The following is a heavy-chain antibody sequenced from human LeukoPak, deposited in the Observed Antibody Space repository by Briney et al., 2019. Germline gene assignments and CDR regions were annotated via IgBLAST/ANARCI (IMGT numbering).Heavy chain of an antibody. D-gene: IGHD4-23*01. CDR2: IYTSGST. J-gene: IGHJ6*02. V-gene: IGHV4-4*07. CDR3: ARVNGYGGVLYYGMDV. CDR1: GGSISSYY. Sequence: SETLSLTCTVSGGSISSYYWSWIRQPAGKGLEWIGRIYTSGSTNYNPSLKSRVTMSVDTSKNQFSLKLSSVTAADTAVYYCARVNGYGGVLYYGMDVWGQGTTVTVSS.